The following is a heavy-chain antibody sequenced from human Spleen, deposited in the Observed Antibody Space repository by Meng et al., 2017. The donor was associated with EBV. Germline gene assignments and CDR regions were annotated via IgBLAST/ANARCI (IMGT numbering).Heavy chain of an antibody. CDR1: GGTFTSYA. CDR2: IIPMYGTT. CDR3: AKAGEQTTTVSYLDY. D-gene: IGHD4-17*01. J-gene: IGHJ4*02. Sequence: AGGKRPWTSGKVSCKPSGGTFTSYAIRWVRQAPGRGLEWMGGIIPMYGTTNKPRKFQDRVTITADESTGTVYIELSSLRYEDTAVYYCAKAGEQTTTVSYLDYWGQGALVTVSS. V-gene: IGHV1-69*01.